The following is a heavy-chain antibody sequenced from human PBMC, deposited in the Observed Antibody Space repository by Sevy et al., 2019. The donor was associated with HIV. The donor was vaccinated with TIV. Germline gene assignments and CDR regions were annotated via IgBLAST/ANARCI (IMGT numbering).Heavy chain of an antibody. D-gene: IGHD6-19*01. CDR1: GYTFTSYD. CDR3: ARGGGYSSGWPVYYYYYGMDV. J-gene: IGHJ6*02. Sequence: ASVKVSCKASGYTFTSYDINWVRQATGQGLEWMGWMNPNSGNTGYAQKFQGRVTITRNTSISTAYMELRSLRSEETAVYYCARGGGYSSGWPVYYYYYGMDVWGQGTTVTVSS. V-gene: IGHV1-8*03. CDR2: MNPNSGNT.